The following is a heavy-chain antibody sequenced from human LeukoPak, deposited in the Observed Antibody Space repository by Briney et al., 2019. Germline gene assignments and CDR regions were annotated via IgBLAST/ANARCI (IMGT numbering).Heavy chain of an antibody. CDR3: ARDTTIGCHDY. D-gene: IGHD1-1*01. CDR2: INSDGSST. J-gene: IGHJ4*02. CDR1: GFEFNIYG. Sequence: PGGSLRLSCAASGFEFNIYGMNWVRQAPGKGLVWVSRINSDGSSTSYADSVKGRFTISRDNAKNTLYLQMNSLRAEDTAVYYCARDTTIGCHDYWGQGTLVTVSS. V-gene: IGHV3-74*01.